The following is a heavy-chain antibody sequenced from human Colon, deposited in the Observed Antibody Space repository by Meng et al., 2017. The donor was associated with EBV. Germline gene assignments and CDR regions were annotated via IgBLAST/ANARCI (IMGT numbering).Heavy chain of an antibody. V-gene: IGHV4-34*01. CDR1: GGSFRDYY. CDR2: IDHRGNT. CDR3: ARRGPSGNFSP. Sequence: QGQLQQVGAGLLKPSEARSRSCAVYGGSFRDYYWTWIRHPPGKGLEWIGEIDHRGNTKYNPSLKSRVTISLDTSKKQFSLKVSSVTAADSAVYYCARRGPSGNFSPWSQGALVTVSS. J-gene: IGHJ5*02. D-gene: IGHD3-10*01.